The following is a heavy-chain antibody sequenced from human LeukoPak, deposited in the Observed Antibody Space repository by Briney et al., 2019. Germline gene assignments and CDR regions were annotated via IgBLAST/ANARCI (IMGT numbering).Heavy chain of an antibody. J-gene: IGHJ3*02. CDR3: ARDSLDAFDI. CDR1: GGSIYSYY. Sequence: SETLSLTCTVSGGSIYSYYWSWIRQPPGKGLEWIGYIYYSGSTNYNPSLKSRVTISVDTSKNQFSLKLSSVTAADTAVYYCARDSLDAFDIWGQGTMVTVSS. V-gene: IGHV4-59*01. CDR2: IYYSGST.